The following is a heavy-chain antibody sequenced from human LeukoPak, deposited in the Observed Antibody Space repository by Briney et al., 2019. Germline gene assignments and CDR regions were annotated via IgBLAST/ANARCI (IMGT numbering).Heavy chain of an antibody. CDR2: IPTSGST. CDR1: GDSFSSYY. J-gene: IGHJ4*02. CDR3: TRERGDYGGPDY. V-gene: IGHV4-4*07. Sequence: SETLSLTCTVSGDSFSSYYWSWIRQPAGKGLEWIGRIPTSGSTNYNPSLKSRVTISVDTSKNHFSLKLTSVTAADTAVYYCTRERGDYGGPDYWGRGTLVTVSS. D-gene: IGHD4-23*01.